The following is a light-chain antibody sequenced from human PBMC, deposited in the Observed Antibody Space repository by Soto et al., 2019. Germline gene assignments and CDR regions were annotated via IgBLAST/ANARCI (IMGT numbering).Light chain of an antibody. CDR1: QSISSSY. Sequence: ELVLTQSPGTLSLSPGERATLSCSASQSISSSYLAWYQQKPGQAPRLLIYGPSSRATGIPDRFSGSGSGTDFTLTINRLEPEDFAVYYCQQYDSSPRTFGQGTKVDIK. J-gene: IGKJ1*01. CDR2: GPS. CDR3: QQYDSSPRT. V-gene: IGKV3-20*01.